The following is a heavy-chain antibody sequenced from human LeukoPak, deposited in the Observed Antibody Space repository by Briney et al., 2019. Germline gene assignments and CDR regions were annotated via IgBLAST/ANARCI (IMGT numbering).Heavy chain of an antibody. CDR1: GGSISSGDYY. J-gene: IGHJ3*02. CDR2: IYYSGST. CDR3: AREDLTGYYVFDI. V-gene: IGHV4-30-4*01. D-gene: IGHD3-9*01. Sequence: SETLSLTCTVSGGSISSGDYYWSWIRQPPGKGLEWIGYIYYSGSTYYNPSLKSRVTISVDTSKNQFSLKLSSVTAADMAVYYCAREDLTGYYVFDIRGQGTMVTVSS.